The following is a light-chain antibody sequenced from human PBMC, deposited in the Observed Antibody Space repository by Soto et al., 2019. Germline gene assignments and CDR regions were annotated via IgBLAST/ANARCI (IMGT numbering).Light chain of an antibody. Sequence: EIVLTQSPGTLSLSPGERATLSCRASQSVSSSYLAWYQQKPDQAPSLLIYGASSRATGIPDRFSGSGSGTDFTLTISRLEPEDFAVYYCQQYGSSPPYTFGQGTKLEIK. J-gene: IGKJ2*01. CDR1: QSVSSSY. V-gene: IGKV3-20*01. CDR2: GAS. CDR3: QQYGSSPPYT.